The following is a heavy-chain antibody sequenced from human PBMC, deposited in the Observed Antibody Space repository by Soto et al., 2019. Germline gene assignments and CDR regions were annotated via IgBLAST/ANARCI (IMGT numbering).Heavy chain of an antibody. D-gene: IGHD4-17*01. J-gene: IGHJ4*02. V-gene: IGHV4-39*01. CDR1: GGSISSSSYY. CDR3: ARQDSIMTTVVTPAYDY. CDR2: IYYSGST. Sequence: QLQLQESGPGLVKPSETLSLTCTVSGGSISSSSYYWGWIRQPPGKGLEWIGSIYYSGSTYYNPSLKSRVTLSVDTSKIQFSLKLSSVPAADTAVYYCARQDSIMTTVVTPAYDYWGQGTLVTVSS.